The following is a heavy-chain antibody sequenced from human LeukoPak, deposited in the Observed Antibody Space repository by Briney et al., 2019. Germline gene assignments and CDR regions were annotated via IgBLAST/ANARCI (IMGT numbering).Heavy chain of an antibody. CDR2: ISGSGGST. CDR3: AKGLAYCGGDCYSDYFDY. J-gene: IGHJ4*02. CDR1: GFTFSSYA. D-gene: IGHD2-21*02. Sequence: GGSLRLSCAASGFTFSSYAMSWVRQAPGKGLEWVSAISGSGGSTYYADSVKGRFTISRDNSKNTLYLQMNSLRAEGTAVYYCAKGLAYCGGDCYSDYFDYWGQGTLVTVSS. V-gene: IGHV3-23*01.